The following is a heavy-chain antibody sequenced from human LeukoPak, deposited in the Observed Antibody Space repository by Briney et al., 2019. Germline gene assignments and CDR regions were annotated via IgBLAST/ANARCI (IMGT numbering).Heavy chain of an antibody. D-gene: IGHD2-2*01. CDR2: ISPTSDTT. Sequence: ASVKVSCKAFGYTFTDYYIHWVRQAPGQGLEWLGMISPTSDTTSYLQKFQGRVTMTEDTSTDTAYMELSSLRSEDTAVYYCAGIVVVPAALPYNWFDPWGQGTLVTVSS. CDR3: AGIVVVPAALPYNWFDP. CDR1: GYTFTDYY. J-gene: IGHJ5*02. V-gene: IGHV1-46*01.